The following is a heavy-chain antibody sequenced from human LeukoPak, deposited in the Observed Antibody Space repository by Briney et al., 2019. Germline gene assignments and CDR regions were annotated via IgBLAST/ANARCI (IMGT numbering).Heavy chain of an antibody. J-gene: IGHJ4*02. D-gene: IGHD3-10*01. V-gene: IGHV3-64D*06. Sequence: GGSLRLSCSASGFTFSSFALHWVRQAPGKGLEYVSGICNTGVSTYYADSVTGIFTISRDNSKNTLYLQMGSLRAEDTAIYCCVKDDSYYYDSGIYPYWGQGTLVTVSS. CDR3: VKDDSYYYDSGIYPY. CDR2: ICNTGVST. CDR1: GFTFSSFA.